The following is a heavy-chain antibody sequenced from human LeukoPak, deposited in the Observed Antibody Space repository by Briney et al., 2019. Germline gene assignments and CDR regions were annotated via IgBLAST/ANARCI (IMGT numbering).Heavy chain of an antibody. V-gene: IGHV3-7*03. CDR2: IKQDGSEK. J-gene: IGHJ4*02. D-gene: IGHD6-19*01. CDR3: AKARNLYSSGLNY. Sequence: GGSLRLSCAASGFTFSSYWMSWVRQAPGKGLEWVANIKQDGSEKYYVDSVKGRFTISRDNAKNSLYLQMNSLRTEDSALYYCAKARNLYSSGLNYWGQGTLVTVSS. CDR1: GFTFSSYW.